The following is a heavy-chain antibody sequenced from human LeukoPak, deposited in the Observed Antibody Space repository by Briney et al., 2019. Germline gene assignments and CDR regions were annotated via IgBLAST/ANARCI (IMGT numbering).Heavy chain of an antibody. V-gene: IGHV3-9*01. Sequence: PGGSLRLSCAASGFSFDDYAMHWVRQAPGKGLEWVSGINWNSGYLGYADSVKGRFTISRDNAKNSLYLQMNSLRAEDTALYYCARGHSGSGIYPDYWGQGTLVTVSS. J-gene: IGHJ4*02. CDR3: ARGHSGSGIYPDY. CDR2: INWNSGYL. CDR1: GFSFDDYA. D-gene: IGHD3-10*01.